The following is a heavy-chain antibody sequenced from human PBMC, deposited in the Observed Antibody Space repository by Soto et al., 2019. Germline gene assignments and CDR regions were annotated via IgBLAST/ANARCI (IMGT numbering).Heavy chain of an antibody. CDR2: IASDGKDK. CDR3: AKDGAIAAADYFFDY. J-gene: IGHJ4*02. D-gene: IGHD6-13*01. CDR1: GFTFSNHA. V-gene: IGHV3-30*18. Sequence: QVQLVESGGGVVQPGRSLKLSCAASGFTFSNHAIHWVRQAPGKGLEWVAVIASDGKDKRYADSVKGRFTISRDNSKNTVYLQMSSLRGEDTAVYYCAKDGAIAAADYFFDYWAQGSLVTVSS.